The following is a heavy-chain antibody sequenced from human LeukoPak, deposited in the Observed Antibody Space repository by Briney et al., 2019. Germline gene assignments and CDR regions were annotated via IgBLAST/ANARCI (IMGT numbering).Heavy chain of an antibody. CDR2: IIPIFGTA. D-gene: IGHD6-13*01. V-gene: IGHV1-69*13. J-gene: IGHJ4*02. CDR3: AREQRGIAAAGTSFDY. Sequence: SVKVSCKVSRYTLTELSMHWVRQAPGKGLEWMGGIIPIFGTANYAQKFQGRVTITADESTSTAYMELSSLRSEDTAVYYCAREQRGIAAAGTSFDYWGQGTLVTVSS. CDR1: RYTLTELS.